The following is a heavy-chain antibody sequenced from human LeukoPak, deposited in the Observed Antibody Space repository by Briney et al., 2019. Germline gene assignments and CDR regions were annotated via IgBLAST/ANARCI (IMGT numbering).Heavy chain of an antibody. J-gene: IGHJ4*02. CDR1: GYTFTSYD. CDR2: MNPNSGNT. Sequence: ASVKVSCKASGYTFTSYDINWVRQATGQGLEWMGWMNPNSGNTGYAQKFQGRVTMTRNTSISTAYMELSSLRSEGTAVYYCARGRSHRYYYGSGSYLVGYWGQGTLVTVSS. V-gene: IGHV1-8*01. CDR3: ARGRSHRYYYGSGSYLVGY. D-gene: IGHD3-10*01.